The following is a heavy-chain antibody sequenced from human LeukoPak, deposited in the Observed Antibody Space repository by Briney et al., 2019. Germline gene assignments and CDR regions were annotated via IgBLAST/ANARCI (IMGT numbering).Heavy chain of an antibody. J-gene: IGHJ4*02. D-gene: IGHD3-22*01. CDR2: INPNSGGT. Sequence: GASVKVSCTTSGYIFIGYYVHWVRQAPGQGLEWMGRINPNSGGTNYAQKFQGRVTMTRDTSIRTAYMELSRLRSDDTAVYYCARSFSSTDYDSSAYYSWGQGSLVTVSS. V-gene: IGHV1-2*06. CDR3: ARSFSSTDYDSSAYYS. CDR1: GYIFIGYY.